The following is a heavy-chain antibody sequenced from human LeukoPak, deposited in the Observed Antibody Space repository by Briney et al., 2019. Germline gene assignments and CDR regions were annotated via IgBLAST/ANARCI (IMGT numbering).Heavy chain of an antibody. V-gene: IGHV4-34*01. Sequence: SETLSLTCAVYGGSFSGYYWSWIRQPPGKGLEWIGEINHSGSTNCNPSLKSRVTISVDTSKNQFSLKLSSVTAADTAVYYCARAPCSSTSCLPYYYYGMDVWGQGTTVTVSS. CDR3: ARAPCSSTSCLPYYYYGMDV. D-gene: IGHD2-2*01. CDR2: INHSGST. J-gene: IGHJ6*02. CDR1: GGSFSGYY.